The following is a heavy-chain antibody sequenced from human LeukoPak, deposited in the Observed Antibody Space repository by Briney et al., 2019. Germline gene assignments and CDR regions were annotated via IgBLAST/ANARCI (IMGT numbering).Heavy chain of an antibody. D-gene: IGHD1-26*01. CDR2: IYYSGST. Sequence: PSETLSLTCTVSGGSISSSSYYWGWIRQPPGKGLEWIGSIYYSGSTYYNPSLKSRVTISVDTSKNQFSLQLNSVTPEDTAVYYCAREVLARTYSGTDHYIDYWGQGTLVTVSS. J-gene: IGHJ4*02. V-gene: IGHV4-39*07. CDR1: GGSISSSSYY. CDR3: AREVLARTYSGTDHYIDY.